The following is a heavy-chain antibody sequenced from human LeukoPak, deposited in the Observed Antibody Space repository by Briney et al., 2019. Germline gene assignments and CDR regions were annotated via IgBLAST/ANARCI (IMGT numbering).Heavy chain of an antibody. CDR3: ARVLSSGYHSYFDY. D-gene: IGHD3-22*01. J-gene: IGHJ4*02. Sequence: ASVKVSCKASGYTFTSYGISWVRQAPGQGLEWMGWISAYNGNTNYAQKLQGRVTMTTDTSTGTAYMELRSLRSDDTAVYYCARVLSSGYHSYFDYWGQGTLVTVSS. V-gene: IGHV1-18*01. CDR1: GYTFTSYG. CDR2: ISAYNGNT.